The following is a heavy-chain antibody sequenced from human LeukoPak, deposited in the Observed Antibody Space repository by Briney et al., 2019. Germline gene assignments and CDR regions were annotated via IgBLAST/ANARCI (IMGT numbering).Heavy chain of an antibody. J-gene: IGHJ4*02. Sequence: GSLRLSCAASGFTFSSYSMNWVRQAPGKGLEWVSVIYRGGSTYYADSVKGRFTISRDNSKNTLYLQMNSLRAEDTAVYYCARGGSGGTIFGVVTLFYFDYWGQGTLVTVSS. V-gene: IGHV3-66*02. CDR2: IYRGGST. CDR3: ARGGSGGTIFGVVTLFYFDY. D-gene: IGHD3-3*01. CDR1: GFTFSSYS.